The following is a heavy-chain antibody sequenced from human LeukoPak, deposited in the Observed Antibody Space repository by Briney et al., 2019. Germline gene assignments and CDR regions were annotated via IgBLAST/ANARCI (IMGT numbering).Heavy chain of an antibody. CDR2: ISGSCAST. D-gene: IGHD3-10*01. Sequence: GGSLRLSCAASEFTFDNYAMNWVRQAPGEGLEWVSTISGSCASTYYADSVKGRFTISRDNSKNTLVLQMNSLRAEDTAVYYCAKDIAMVRGVKDYYYGMDVWGQGTTVTVSS. CDR3: AKDIAMVRGVKDYYYGMDV. V-gene: IGHV3-23*01. J-gene: IGHJ6*02. CDR1: EFTFDNYA.